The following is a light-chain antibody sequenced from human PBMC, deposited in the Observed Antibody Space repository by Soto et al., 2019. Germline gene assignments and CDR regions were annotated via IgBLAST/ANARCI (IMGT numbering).Light chain of an antibody. CDR2: AAS. V-gene: IGKV1-9*01. J-gene: IGKJ4*01. CDR1: QSISSY. Sequence: DIQMTQSPSSLSASVGDRVTITCRASQSISSYLNWYQQKPGKAPKLLIYAASSLQSGVPSRFSGSGSGTEFTLTISSLQPEDFATYYCQQLNSYPLTFGGGTKVDI. CDR3: QQLNSYPLT.